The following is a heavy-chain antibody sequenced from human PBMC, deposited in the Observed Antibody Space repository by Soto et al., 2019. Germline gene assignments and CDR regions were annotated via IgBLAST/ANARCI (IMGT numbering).Heavy chain of an antibody. D-gene: IGHD3-3*01. J-gene: IGHJ6*02. Sequence: EASVKVSCKASGGTFSSYAISWVRQAPGQGLEWMGGIIPIFGTANYAQKFQGRVTITADESTSTAYMELSSLRSEDTAVYYCASHAGNYDFWSGYYTSSGYYGMDVWGQGTTVTVSS. CDR2: IIPIFGTA. CDR1: GGTFSSYA. V-gene: IGHV1-69*13. CDR3: ASHAGNYDFWSGYYTSSGYYGMDV.